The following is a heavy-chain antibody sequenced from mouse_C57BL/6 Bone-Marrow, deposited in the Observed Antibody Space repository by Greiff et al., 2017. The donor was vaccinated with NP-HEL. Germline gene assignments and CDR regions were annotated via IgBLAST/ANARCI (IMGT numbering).Heavy chain of an antibody. Sequence: EVKVVESGGGLVQSGRSLRLSCATSGFTFSDFYMEWVRQAPGKGLEWIAASRNKANDYTTEYSASVKGRFIVSRDTSQSILYLQMNALRDEDTAIYYCARDAGYYDAMDYWGQGTSVTVSS. J-gene: IGHJ4*01. CDR1: GFTFSDFY. CDR3: ARDAGYYDAMDY. V-gene: IGHV7-1*01. CDR2: SRNKANDYTT. D-gene: IGHD2-2*01.